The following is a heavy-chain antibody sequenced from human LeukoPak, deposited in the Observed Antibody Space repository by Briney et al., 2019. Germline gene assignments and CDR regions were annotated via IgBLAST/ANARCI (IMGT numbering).Heavy chain of an antibody. CDR2: VSYDGSNK. V-gene: IGHV3-30*04. Sequence: PGRSLRLSCAASGFTFSSYAMHWVRQAPGKGLEWVAVVSYDGSNKYYADSVKGRFTISRDNSKNTLYLQMNSLRAEDTAVYYCARGTGTKDYWGQGTLVTVSS. J-gene: IGHJ4*02. CDR1: GFTFSSYA. CDR3: ARGTGTKDY. D-gene: IGHD1-1*01.